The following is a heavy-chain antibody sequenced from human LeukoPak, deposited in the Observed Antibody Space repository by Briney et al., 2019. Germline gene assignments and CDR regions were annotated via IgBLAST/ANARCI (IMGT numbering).Heavy chain of an antibody. CDR2: IIPIFGTA. V-gene: IGHV1-69*01. D-gene: IGHD3-9*01. CDR1: GGTFSSYA. Sequence: VASVKVSCKASGGTFSSYAISWVRQAPGQGLEWMGGIIPIFGTANYAQKFQGRVTITADESTSTAYMELSGLRSEDTAVYYCARGREVLRYFDWLLNNWFDPWGQGTLVTVSS. J-gene: IGHJ5*02. CDR3: ARGREVLRYFDWLLNNWFDP.